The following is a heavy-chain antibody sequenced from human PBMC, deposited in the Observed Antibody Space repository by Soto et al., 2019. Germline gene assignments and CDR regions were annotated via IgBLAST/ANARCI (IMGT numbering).Heavy chain of an antibody. Sequence: QITLKESGPAVVKPTQPLTLTCTFSGFSFSTNGVGVGWVRQPPGKALEWLAFIYWDEDTRYSPSLMSRLTLTKDSSRNQVVLTVTNVDPVDTATYFCVHKIPDSNYFASWGQGTLVTVSS. D-gene: IGHD2-21*01. CDR1: GFSFSTNGVG. J-gene: IGHJ4*02. CDR3: VHKIPDSNYFAS. CDR2: IYWDEDT. V-gene: IGHV2-5*02.